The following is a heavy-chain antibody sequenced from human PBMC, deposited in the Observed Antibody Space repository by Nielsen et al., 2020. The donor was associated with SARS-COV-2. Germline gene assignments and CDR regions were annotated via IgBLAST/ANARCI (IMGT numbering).Heavy chain of an antibody. Sequence: SLKISCAASGFTLSGYGMHWVRQAPGKGLEWVSGISWNSGSIGYADSVKGRFTISRDNAKNSLYLQMNSLRAEDTALYYCAKVDLDSYYYYGMDVWGQGTTVTVSS. CDR1: GFTLSGYG. D-gene: IGHD3-22*01. CDR3: AKVDLDSYYYYGMDV. CDR2: ISWNSGSI. V-gene: IGHV3-9*01. J-gene: IGHJ6*02.